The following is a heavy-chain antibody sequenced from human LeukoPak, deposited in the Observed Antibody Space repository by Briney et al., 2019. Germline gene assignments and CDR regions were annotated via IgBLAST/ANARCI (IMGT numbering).Heavy chain of an antibody. CDR1: GGSVSSGSYY. D-gene: IGHD6-13*01. V-gene: IGHV4-61*01. J-gene: IGHJ5*02. CDR2: IYYSGST. Sequence: SETLSLTCTVSGGSVSSGSYYWSWIRQPPGKGLEWIGYIYYSGSTNYNPSLKSRVTISVDTSKNQFSLKLSSVTAADTAVYYCARELRGQQLVRGHNWFDHWGQGTLVTVSS. CDR3: ARELRGQQLVRGHNWFDH.